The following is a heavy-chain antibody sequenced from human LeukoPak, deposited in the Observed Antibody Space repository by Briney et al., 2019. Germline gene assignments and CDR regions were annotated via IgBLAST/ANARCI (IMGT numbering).Heavy chain of an antibody. V-gene: IGHV3-74*01. J-gene: IGHJ5*02. CDR2: INSDGSST. Sequence: GGSLRLSCAASGFTFSSYWMHWVRQAPGKGLVWVSRINSDGSSTSYADSVKGRFTISRDNAKNTLYLQMNSLRAEDTAVYYCARGQTHYYGGNNWFDPWGQGTLVTVSS. D-gene: IGHD4-23*01. CDR3: ARGQTHYYGGNNWFDP. CDR1: GFTFSSYW.